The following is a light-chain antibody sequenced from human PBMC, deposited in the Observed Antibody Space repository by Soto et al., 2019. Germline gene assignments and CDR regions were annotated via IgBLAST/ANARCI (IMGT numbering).Light chain of an antibody. CDR2: SAS. CDR3: QQTYATAFT. V-gene: IGKV1-39*01. CDR1: QSILAY. Sequence: IQMTQSPSSLSVSVGGRVTITCRASQSILAYLNWYQVKLGKPPRLLIFSASNLQSGVPPRFNGSGSGTDFALTIGGVEPDDAATYYCQQTYATAFTFGQGTNL. J-gene: IGKJ2*01.